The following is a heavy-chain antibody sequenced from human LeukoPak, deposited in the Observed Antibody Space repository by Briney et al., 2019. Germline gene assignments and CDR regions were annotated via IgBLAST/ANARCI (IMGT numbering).Heavy chain of an antibody. D-gene: IGHD3-10*01. Sequence: PSETLSLTCAVYGGSFSGYYWSWIRQPPGKWLEWIGEINHSGSTNYNPSLKSRVTISVDTSKNQFSLKLSSVTAADTAVYYCARGRITMVRGVTRGNWFDPWGQGTLVTVSS. CDR3: ARGRITMVRGVTRGNWFDP. J-gene: IGHJ5*02. V-gene: IGHV4-34*01. CDR2: INHSGST. CDR1: GGSFSGYY.